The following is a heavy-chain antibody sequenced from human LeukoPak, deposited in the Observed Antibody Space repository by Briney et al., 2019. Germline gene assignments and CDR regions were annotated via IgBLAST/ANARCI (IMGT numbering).Heavy chain of an antibody. CDR3: ARLRSATARWFDP. J-gene: IGHJ5*02. Sequence: PSETLSLTCTVSGGSISSYYWSWIRQPPGKGLEWIGYIYYSGSTNYNPSLKSRVTISVDTSKNQFSLKLSSVTAADTAVYYCARLRSATARWFDPWGQGTLVTVSS. D-gene: IGHD3-3*01. CDR1: GGSISSYY. V-gene: IGHV4-59*08. CDR2: IYYSGST.